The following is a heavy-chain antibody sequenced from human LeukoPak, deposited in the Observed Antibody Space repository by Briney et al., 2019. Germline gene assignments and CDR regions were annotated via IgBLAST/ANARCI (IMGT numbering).Heavy chain of an antibody. CDR2: IKSNTDGGTT. D-gene: IGHD6-6*01. V-gene: IGHV3-15*01. CDR1: GFTFSNAW. CDR3: AKDRGGSSSF. Sequence: GGSLRLSCAASGFTFSNAWMSWVRQAPGKGLEWVGRIKSNTDGGTTDYAAPVKGRFTISRDNSKNTLYLQMNSLRAEDTAVYYCAKDRGGSSSFGGQGTLVTVSS. J-gene: IGHJ4*02.